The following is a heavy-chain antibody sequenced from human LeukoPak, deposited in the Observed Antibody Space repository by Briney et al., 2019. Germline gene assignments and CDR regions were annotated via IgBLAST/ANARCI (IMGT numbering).Heavy chain of an antibody. CDR3: AKDRGYDYVWGSLDI. Sequence: GGSLRLSCAASGFTFSSYAMSWVRQAPGKGLEWVSGISWNSGSIGYADSVKGRFTISRDNAKNSLYPQMNSLRAEDTALYYCAKDRGYDYVWGSLDIWGQGTMVTVSS. J-gene: IGHJ3*02. CDR2: ISWNSGSI. V-gene: IGHV3-9*01. D-gene: IGHD3-16*01. CDR1: GFTFSSYA.